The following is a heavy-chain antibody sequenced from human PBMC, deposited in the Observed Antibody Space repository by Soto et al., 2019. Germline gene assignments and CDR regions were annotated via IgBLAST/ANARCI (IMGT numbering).Heavy chain of an antibody. CDR2: IIPIFGTA. J-gene: IGHJ4*02. D-gene: IGHD2-15*01. CDR3: ARTSLDLYCSGGSCYVGFDY. Sequence: SVKVSCKASGGTFSSYAISWVRQAPGQGLEWMGGIIPIFGTANYAQKFQGRVTITADKSTSTAYMELSSLRSEDTAVYYCARTSLDLYCSGGSCYVGFDYWGQ. CDR1: GGTFSSYA. V-gene: IGHV1-69*06.